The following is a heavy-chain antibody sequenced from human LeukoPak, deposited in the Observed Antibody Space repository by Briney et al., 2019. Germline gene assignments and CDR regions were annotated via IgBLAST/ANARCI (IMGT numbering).Heavy chain of an antibody. CDR3: ARGGDRSFDY. J-gene: IGHJ4*02. V-gene: IGHV4-38-2*02. CDR1: GYSISSGYY. D-gene: IGHD3-10*01. Sequence: SETLSLTCTVSGYSISSGYYWGWIRQPPGKGLEWIGSIYPSGSTYYYPSLKSRVTISLDTSKNQFSLKLSSVTAADTAVYYCARGGDRSFDYWGQGTLVTVSS. CDR2: IYPSGST.